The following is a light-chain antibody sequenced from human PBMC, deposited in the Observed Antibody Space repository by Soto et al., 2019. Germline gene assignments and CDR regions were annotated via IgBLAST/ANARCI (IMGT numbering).Light chain of an antibody. J-gene: IGKJ2*01. CDR3: HQYNTYVKN. Sequence: DIQMTQSPSTLSASVGDRVTITCRASETISMWLAWYQQRPGKAPKLLIYDASSLESGVPSRFSGSGSGTEFTLTISGLQPDDFAPYYCHQYNTYVKNFAQGTKLEIK. CDR1: ETISMW. V-gene: IGKV1-5*01. CDR2: DAS.